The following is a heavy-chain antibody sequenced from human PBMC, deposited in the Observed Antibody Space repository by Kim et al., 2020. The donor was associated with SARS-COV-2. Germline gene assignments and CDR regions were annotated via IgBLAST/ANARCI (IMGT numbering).Heavy chain of an antibody. J-gene: IGHJ6*02. D-gene: IGHD1-1*01. CDR3: AREEDIETNDKYYGLDV. V-gene: IGHV3-11*06. Sequence: SVKGRFTISRDNTRNSLYLQMNSLRAEDTDVYYCAREEDIETNDKYYGLDVWGQGTTVTVSS.